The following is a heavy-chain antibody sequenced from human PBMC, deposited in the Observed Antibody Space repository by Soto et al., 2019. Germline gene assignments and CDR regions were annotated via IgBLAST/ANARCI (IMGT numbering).Heavy chain of an antibody. CDR2: INPNRGGT. V-gene: IGHV1-2*04. CDR3: ARARDSSGYDASTDGLDF. Sequence: QVQLVQSGAEVKRPGASVKVSCKASGYTFTGYYIHWVRQAPGQGLEWMGWINPNRGGTNYAQKCQGWVTMTRDTSISTAYMELGRLTADDTAIYYCARARDSSGYDASTDGLDFWGQGTVVTVSS. D-gene: IGHD3-22*01. CDR1: GYTFTGYY. J-gene: IGHJ3*01.